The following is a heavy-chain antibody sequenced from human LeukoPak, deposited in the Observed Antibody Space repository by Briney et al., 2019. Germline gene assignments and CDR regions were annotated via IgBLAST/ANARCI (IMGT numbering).Heavy chain of an antibody. V-gene: IGHV3-48*04. CDR3: ARVAYCGGDCYLFDY. CDR1: GFTFSSYS. J-gene: IGHJ4*02. Sequence: PGGSLRLSCAASGFTFSSYSMSWIRQAPGKGLEWVSYISSSGSTIYYADSVKGRFTISRDNAKNSLYLQMNSLRAEDTAVYYCARVAYCGGDCYLFDYWGQGTLVTVSS. D-gene: IGHD2-21*02. CDR2: ISSSGSTI.